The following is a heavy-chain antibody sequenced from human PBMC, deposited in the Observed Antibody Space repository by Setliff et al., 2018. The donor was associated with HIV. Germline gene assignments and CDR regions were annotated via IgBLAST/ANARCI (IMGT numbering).Heavy chain of an antibody. D-gene: IGHD2-21*02. CDR2: VHHSGST. V-gene: IGHV4-59*01. CDR3: ASAGPYCGDDCPYNWLTP. Sequence: SETLSLTCTVSSDSISSSYWTWIRQPPGQGLEWIGYVHHSGSTKYNASLRSRVSMSVDTSKNLFSLTLRSVTAADTAVYYCASAGPYCGDDCPYNWLTPWGQGTLVTVSS. CDR1: SDSISSSY. J-gene: IGHJ5*02.